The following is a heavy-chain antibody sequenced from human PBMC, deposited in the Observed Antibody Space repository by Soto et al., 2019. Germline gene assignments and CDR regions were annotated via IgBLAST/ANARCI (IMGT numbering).Heavy chain of an antibody. D-gene: IGHD2-21*02. CDR3: GRDLSVTGLDI. V-gene: IGHV4-4*07. Sequence: SETLSLTCNVSGDSIGRFYWSWIRQSAEKGLEWIGRVYSTGGTAYNPALKGRVTISLDRSNKHVSLEMNSVNAADTAVYFCGRDLSVTGLDIWGRGTRVTVSS. CDR2: VYSTGGT. CDR1: GDSIGRFY. J-gene: IGHJ6*02.